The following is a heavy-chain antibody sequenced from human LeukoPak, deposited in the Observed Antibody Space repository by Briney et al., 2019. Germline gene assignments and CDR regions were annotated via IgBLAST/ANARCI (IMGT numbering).Heavy chain of an antibody. D-gene: IGHD3-22*01. CDR2: MSGSGGST. CDR1: GFTFSSYA. Sequence: GGSLRLSCTASGFTFSSYAMSWVRQAPGKGLEWVSVMSGSGGSTYYADSVKGRFTVSRDNSKNTLYLQMNSLRAEDTAVYYRANPDSSGFYFSIRLDFWGQGTLVTVSS. V-gene: IGHV3-23*01. CDR3: ANPDSSGFYFSIRLDF. J-gene: IGHJ4*02.